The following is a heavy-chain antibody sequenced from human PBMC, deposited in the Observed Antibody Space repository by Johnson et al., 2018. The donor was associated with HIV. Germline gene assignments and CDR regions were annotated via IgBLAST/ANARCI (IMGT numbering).Heavy chain of an antibody. CDR2: LKRKSDGGTT. CDR3: TTMGLGSSSWRYDAFDI. J-gene: IGHJ3*02. V-gene: IGHV3-15*01. Sequence: MLLVESGGGLVKPGGSLRLSCAASEFTLSNAWMSWVRQVPGKGLEWVGRLKRKSDGGTTEYAAPVKGRFSISRDDSKNTLYLQMNSLKTEDTAVYYCTTMGLGSSSWRYDAFDIWGQGTKVTVSS. CDR1: EFTLSNAW. D-gene: IGHD6-13*01.